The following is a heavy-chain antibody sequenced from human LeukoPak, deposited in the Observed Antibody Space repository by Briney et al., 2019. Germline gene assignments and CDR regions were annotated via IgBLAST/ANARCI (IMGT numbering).Heavy chain of an antibody. D-gene: IGHD2-2*01. J-gene: IGHJ5*02. Sequence: ASVKVSCKASGYTFTGYYMHWVRQAPGQGLEWMGWINPNSGGTNYAQKFQGRVTMTRDTSISTAYMELSRLGSDDTAVYYCARELGYCSSTSCYVVYNWFDPWGQGTLVTVSS. CDR2: INPNSGGT. CDR3: ARELGYCSSTSCYVVYNWFDP. V-gene: IGHV1-2*02. CDR1: GYTFTGYY.